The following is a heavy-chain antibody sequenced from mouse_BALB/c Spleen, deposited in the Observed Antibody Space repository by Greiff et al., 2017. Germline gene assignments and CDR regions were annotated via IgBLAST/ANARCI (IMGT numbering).Heavy chain of an antibody. CDR1: GYTFTSYW. J-gene: IGHJ2*01. CDR2: INPSTGYT. CDR3: ARKDRYDGFAY. Sequence: QVQLQQSGAELAKPGASVKMSCKASGYTFTSYWMHWVKQRHGQGLECIGYINPSTGYTEYNQKFKDKATLTADKSSSTAYMQLSSLTSEDSAVYYCARKDRYDGFAYRGQGTTLTVSS. V-gene: IGHV1-7*01. D-gene: IGHD2-14*01.